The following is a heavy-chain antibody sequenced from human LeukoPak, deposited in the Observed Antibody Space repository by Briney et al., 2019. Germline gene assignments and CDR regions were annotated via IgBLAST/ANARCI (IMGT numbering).Heavy chain of an antibody. Sequence: ASVKVSCKASGYTFTGSGWYLYWLRQAPGQGLECVGWIHPNNGATLYAQKLQGRVAMTTDTSISTAYMELSRLRPDDTAMDYCARDGPAQMVDFDYWGQGTLVTVSS. CDR2: IHPNNGAT. J-gene: IGHJ4*02. D-gene: IGHD6-13*01. CDR1: GYTFTGSGWY. V-gene: IGHV1-2*02. CDR3: ARDGPAQMVDFDY.